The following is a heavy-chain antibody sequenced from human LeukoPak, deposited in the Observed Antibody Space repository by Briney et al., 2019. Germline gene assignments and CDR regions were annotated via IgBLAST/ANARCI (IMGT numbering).Heavy chain of an antibody. CDR3: ARDGGNDEYSSSSATYGY. D-gene: IGHD6-6*01. Sequence: GGSLRLSCAASGFTFSSYSMNWVRQAPGKGLEWVSSIGSSSSYIYYADSVKGRFTISRDNAKNSLYLQMNSLRAEDTAVYYCARDGGNDEYSSSSATYGYWGQGTLVTVSS. J-gene: IGHJ4*02. V-gene: IGHV3-21*01. CDR2: IGSSSSYI. CDR1: GFTFSSYS.